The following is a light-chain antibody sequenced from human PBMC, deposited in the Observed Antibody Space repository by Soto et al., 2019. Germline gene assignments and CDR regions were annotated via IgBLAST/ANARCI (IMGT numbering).Light chain of an antibody. J-gene: IGLJ2*01. CDR1: SSNIGAGFD. CDR2: AST. Sequence: QSVLTQPPSVSGAPGQRVTISCSGNSSNIGAGFDVHWYQQLPGAAPKLLIYASTNRPSGVPDRFSGSKSDTSASLAISGLQIDDEADYYSQSYDTGLTGHVLFGEWTKLTVL. CDR3: QSYDTGLTGHVL. V-gene: IGLV1-40*01.